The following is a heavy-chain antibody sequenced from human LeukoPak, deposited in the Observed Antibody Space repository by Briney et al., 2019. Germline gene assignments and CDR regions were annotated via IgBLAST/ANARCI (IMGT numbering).Heavy chain of an antibody. Sequence: ASVKVSCKTSGYIFNIYGISWVRQAPGQGLQWMGWINTYNGNTNYAQRFQGRVTMTTDTSTSTAHMDLRSLRSDDTAVYYCARHLVGATTGLDSWGQGTLVTVSS. CDR2: INTYNGNT. J-gene: IGHJ4*02. CDR1: GYIFNIYG. V-gene: IGHV1-18*01. CDR3: ARHLVGATTGLDS. D-gene: IGHD1-26*01.